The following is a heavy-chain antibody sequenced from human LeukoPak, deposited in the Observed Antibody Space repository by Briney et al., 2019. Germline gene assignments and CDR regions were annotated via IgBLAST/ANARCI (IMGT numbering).Heavy chain of an antibody. CDR3: ARGSMVGGVVFDP. D-gene: IGHD3-10*01. Sequence: SVKVSCKASGYTFTSRAINWVRQAPGQGLEWMGGIIPIFGTANYAQKFQGRVTITADESTSTAYMELSSLRSEDTAVYYCARGSMVGGVVFDPWGQGTLVTVSS. J-gene: IGHJ5*02. V-gene: IGHV1-69*13. CDR1: GYTFTSRA. CDR2: IIPIFGTA.